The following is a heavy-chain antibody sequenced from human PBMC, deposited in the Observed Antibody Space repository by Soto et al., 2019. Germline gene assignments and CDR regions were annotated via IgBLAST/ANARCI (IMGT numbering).Heavy chain of an antibody. V-gene: IGHV4-30-4*01. D-gene: IGHD3-10*01. Sequence: SETLSLTCNVSGGPIKTGDYYWNWIRQPPGKGLEWIGYVFYSGATNYNPALKSRAAISMDTSKNQFSLSLTSVTAADTAVYYCARAGFSYGHLLFWGQGXRVTVSS. CDR1: GGPIKTGDYY. J-gene: IGHJ4*02. CDR2: VFYSGAT. CDR3: ARAGFSYGHLLF.